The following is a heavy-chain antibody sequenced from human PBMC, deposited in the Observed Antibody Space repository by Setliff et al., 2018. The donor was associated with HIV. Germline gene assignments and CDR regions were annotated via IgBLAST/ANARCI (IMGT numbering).Heavy chain of an antibody. CDR3: AKNLGVGEYSASEDAFDI. J-gene: IGHJ3*02. V-gene: IGHV1-69*13. D-gene: IGHD1-26*01. Sequence: ASVKVSCKASGGTFSSYVISWVRQAPGQGLEWMGGIIPIFGTANYAQKFQGRVTITADESTSTAYMELSSLRSEDTAVYYCAKNLGVGEYSASEDAFDIWGQGTMVTVSS. CDR2: IIPIFGTA. CDR1: GGTFSSYV.